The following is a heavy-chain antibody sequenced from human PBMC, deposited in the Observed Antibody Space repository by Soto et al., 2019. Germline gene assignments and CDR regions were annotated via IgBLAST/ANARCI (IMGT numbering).Heavy chain of an antibody. V-gene: IGHV3-66*01. CDR3: ARDNVVVAATEGLEYFQL. J-gene: IGHJ1*01. D-gene: IGHD2-15*01. Sequence: EVQLVESGGGLVQPGGSLRLSCAASGFTVSSNYMSWVRQAPGKGLEWVSVIYSGGSTYYADSVKGRFTISRDNSKNTLYLQMNSLRAEDTAVYYCARDNVVVAATEGLEYFQLWGQGTLVTVSS. CDR2: IYSGGST. CDR1: GFTVSSNY.